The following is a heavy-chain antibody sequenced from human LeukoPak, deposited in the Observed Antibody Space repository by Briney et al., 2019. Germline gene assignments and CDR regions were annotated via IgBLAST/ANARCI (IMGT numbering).Heavy chain of an antibody. CDR1: GYXFTGYN. CDR3: ARTHYDSNAYYSPAGY. V-gene: IGHV1-2*02. CDR2: INVHTGVA. D-gene: IGHD3-22*01. J-gene: IGHJ4*02. Sequence: ASVKVSCKASGYXFTGYNFHWVRQAPGQGLEWMGWINVHTGVAHYAQKFQGRVTMTRDTSISTAYMELSRLRSDDTAVFYCARTHYDSNAYYSPAGYWGQGTLVTVSS.